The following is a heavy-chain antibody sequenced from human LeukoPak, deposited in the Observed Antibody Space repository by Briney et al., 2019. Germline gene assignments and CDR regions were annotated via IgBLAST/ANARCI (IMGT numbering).Heavy chain of an antibody. CDR1: GGSFSGYY. D-gene: IGHD3-16*01. J-gene: IGHJ6*02. V-gene: IGHV4-34*01. CDR2: INHSGST. Sequence: PSETLSLTCAVYGGSFSGYYWSWIRQPPGKGLEWIGEINHSGSTNYNPSLKSRVTISVDTSKNQFSLKLSSVTAADTAVYYCARWDHIWGLRYYYYGMDVWGQGTTVTVSS. CDR3: ARWDHIWGLRYYYYGMDV.